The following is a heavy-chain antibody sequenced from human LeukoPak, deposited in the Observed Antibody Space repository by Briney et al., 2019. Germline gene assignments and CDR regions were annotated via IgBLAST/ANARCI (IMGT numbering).Heavy chain of an antibody. D-gene: IGHD2-15*01. J-gene: IGHJ3*01. CDR2: ISGYTGDT. V-gene: IGHV1-18*01. Sequence: GASVKVSCKTSGYTFSNYDIYWVRQAPGQGLECMGWISGYTGDTKYAEILQGRFTVTTDTSTSTAYMELRSLTDDDTAVYYCARAGYCGDGGCRGGSAFDVWGQGTVVTVSS. CDR3: ARAGYCGDGGCRGGSAFDV. CDR1: GYTFSNYD.